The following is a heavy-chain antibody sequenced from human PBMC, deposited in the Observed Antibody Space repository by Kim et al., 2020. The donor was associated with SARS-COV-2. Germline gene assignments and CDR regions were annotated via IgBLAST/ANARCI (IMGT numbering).Heavy chain of an antibody. D-gene: IGHD2-2*01. Sequence: SETLSLTCAVYGGSFSGYYWSWIRQPPGKGLEWIGEINHSGSTNYNPSLKSRVTISVDTSKNQFSLKLSSVTAADTAVYYCARGPYCSSTSCWFDYWGQG. J-gene: IGHJ4*02. CDR1: GGSFSGYY. CDR2: INHSGST. V-gene: IGHV4-34*01. CDR3: ARGPYCSSTSCWFDY.